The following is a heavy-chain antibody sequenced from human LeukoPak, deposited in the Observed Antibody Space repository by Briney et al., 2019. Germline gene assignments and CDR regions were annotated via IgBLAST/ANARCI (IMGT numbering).Heavy chain of an antibody. J-gene: IGHJ4*02. V-gene: IGHV3-15*01. CDR2: IKSKIDGGIK. CDR1: GLTLSDAW. Sequence: PGGSLRLSCAASGLTLSDAWLTWVRRAPGKGLEWVARIKSKIDGGIKDYAAPVKGTFTISRDDSENTVYLQMNCLKIEDTAVYYCATGRSGYFDSWGQGTLVTVSS. CDR3: ATGRSGYFDS.